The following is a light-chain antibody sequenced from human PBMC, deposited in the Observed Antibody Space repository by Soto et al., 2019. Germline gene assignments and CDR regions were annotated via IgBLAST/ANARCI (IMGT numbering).Light chain of an antibody. CDR2: KIS. J-gene: IGKJ2*01. V-gene: IGKV2-24*01. CDR3: MQVTHFPYT. Sequence: DIVLTQTPYFSPVTLGQPASISCRSSQRLVHSDGNTYLRWLQQRPGQPPRLLIYKISNRFFGVPDRFSGSGAGTDFTLRISRVEAEDVGVYYCMQVTHFPYTFGQGSKLEI. CDR1: QRLVHSDGNTY.